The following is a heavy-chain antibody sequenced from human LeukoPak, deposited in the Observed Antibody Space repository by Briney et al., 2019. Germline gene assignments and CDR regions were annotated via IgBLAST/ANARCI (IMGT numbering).Heavy chain of an antibody. D-gene: IGHD6-19*01. J-gene: IGHJ4*02. V-gene: IGHV4-59*01. Sequence: SETLSLTCTVSGGSISSYYWSWIRQPPGKGLEWIGYIYYSGSTNYNPSLKSRVTISVDTSKNQFSLKLSSVTAADTAVYYCARVSPRSSGWYVDYWGQGTLVTVSS. CDR2: IYYSGST. CDR1: GGSISSYY. CDR3: ARVSPRSSGWYVDY.